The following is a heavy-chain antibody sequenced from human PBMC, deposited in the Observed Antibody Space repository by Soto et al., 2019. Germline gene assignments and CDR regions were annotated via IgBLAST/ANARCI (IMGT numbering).Heavy chain of an antibody. CDR1: GGSISSGNYY. CDR3: ARDSATVTTSTFYY. V-gene: IGHV4-31*03. D-gene: IGHD4-17*01. CDR2: IYYSGSP. J-gene: IGHJ4*02. Sequence: QVQLQESGPGLVTPSQTLSLTCTVSGGSISSGNYYWSWIRQHPGKGLEWIGYIYYSGSPYYNPSLKSRVTISVDTSKNQFSLKLSSVTAADTAVYYCARDSATVTTSTFYYWGQGTLVTVSS.